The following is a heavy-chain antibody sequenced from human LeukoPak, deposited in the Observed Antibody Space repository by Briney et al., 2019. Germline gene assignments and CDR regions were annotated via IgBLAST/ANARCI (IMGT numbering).Heavy chain of an antibody. CDR2: ISYDGSNK. V-gene: IGHV3-30*18. Sequence: PGRSLRLSCAASGFTFSSYGMHWVRQAPGKGLEWVAVISYDGSNKYHADSVKGRFTISRDNSKNTLYLQMNSLRAEDTAVYYCAKDSSSSGMDVWGQGTTVTVSS. D-gene: IGHD6-13*01. J-gene: IGHJ6*02. CDR1: GFTFSSYG. CDR3: AKDSSSSGMDV.